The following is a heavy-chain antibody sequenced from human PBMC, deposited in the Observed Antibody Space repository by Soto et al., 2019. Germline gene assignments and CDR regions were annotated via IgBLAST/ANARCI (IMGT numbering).Heavy chain of an antibody. Sequence: SETLSLTCAVYGGSFSGYYWSWIRQPPGKGLEWIGEINHSGSTNYNPSLKSRVTISVDTSKNQFSLKLSSVTAGDRVVYFCASYGGVYYFTSVRAFGGKGTTVPVSS. D-gene: IGHD3-22*01. J-gene: IGHJ6*04. CDR1: GGSFSGYY. CDR2: INHSGST. V-gene: IGHV4-34*01. CDR3: ASYGGVYYFTSVRAF.